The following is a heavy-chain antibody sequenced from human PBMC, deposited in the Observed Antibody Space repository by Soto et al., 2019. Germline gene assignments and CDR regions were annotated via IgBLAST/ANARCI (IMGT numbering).Heavy chain of an antibody. CDR3: AKEPIRITMVRGARIGWFDP. D-gene: IGHD3-10*01. CDR2: ISGGGGST. Sequence: GGSLRLSCAASGFTFSSYAMSWVRQAPGKGLEWVSAISGGGGSTYYADSVKGRFTISRDNSKNTLYLQMNSLRAEDTAVYYCAKEPIRITMVRGARIGWFDPWGQGTLVTVSS. V-gene: IGHV3-23*01. CDR1: GFTFSSYA. J-gene: IGHJ5*02.